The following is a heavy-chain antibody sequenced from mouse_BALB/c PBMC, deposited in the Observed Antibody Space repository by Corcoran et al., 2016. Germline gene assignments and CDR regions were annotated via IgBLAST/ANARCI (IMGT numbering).Heavy chain of an antibody. CDR1: GYTLTNYG. D-gene: IGHD1-2*01. V-gene: IGHV9-3-1*01. CDR2: INTYTGEP. CDR3: ARRTTAHYYALDY. Sequence: QIQWVQTGPEMKKPGETVKISSKASGYTLTNYGMNWVKQAPGKGLKWMGWINTYTGEPTYADDFKGRFAFSLETSASTAYLQINNLKNEDTSTYFCARRTTAHYYALDYWGQGTSVTVS. J-gene: IGHJ4*01.